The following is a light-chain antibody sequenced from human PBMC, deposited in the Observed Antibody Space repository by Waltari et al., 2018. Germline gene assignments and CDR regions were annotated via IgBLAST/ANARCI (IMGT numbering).Light chain of an antibody. CDR3: QQYGSSSWT. CDR1: QSVPTNY. CDR2: GAS. J-gene: IGKJ1*01. V-gene: IGKV3-20*01. Sequence: EIVLTQSPGTLSLSPGERATLSCRAAQSVPTNYLAWYQQKPGQAPRLLFYGASRRATCIPDRFSGSGSGTDFTLTISRLEPEDSAVYYCQQYGSSSWTFGQGTKVEIK.